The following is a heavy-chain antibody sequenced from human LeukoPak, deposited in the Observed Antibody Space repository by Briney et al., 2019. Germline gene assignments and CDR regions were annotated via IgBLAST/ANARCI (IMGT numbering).Heavy chain of an antibody. CDR1: GYSFTNYA. J-gene: IGHJ4*02. CDR2: INAGNGNT. CDR3: ARGGSYGREYYFDY. D-gene: IGHD1-26*01. Sequence: ASVKVSCKASGYSFTNYAMHWVRQAPGQRPEWMGWINAGNGNTKYSQEFQGRVTITRDTSASTAYMELSSLRSEDMAVYYCARGGSYGREYYFDYWGQGTLVTVSS. V-gene: IGHV1-3*03.